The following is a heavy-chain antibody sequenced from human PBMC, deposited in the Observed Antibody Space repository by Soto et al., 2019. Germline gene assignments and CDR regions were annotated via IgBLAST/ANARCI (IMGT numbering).Heavy chain of an antibody. V-gene: IGHV4-30-2*01. Sequence: SETLSLTCAVSGGSISSGGYSWSWIRQPPGKGLEWIGYIYHSGSTYYNPSLKSRVTISVDRSKNQFSLKLSSVTAADTAVYYCARYCTNGVCRGNFDYWGQGTLVTVSS. CDR2: IYHSGST. D-gene: IGHD2-8*01. CDR3: ARYCTNGVCRGNFDY. CDR1: GGSISSGGYS. J-gene: IGHJ4*02.